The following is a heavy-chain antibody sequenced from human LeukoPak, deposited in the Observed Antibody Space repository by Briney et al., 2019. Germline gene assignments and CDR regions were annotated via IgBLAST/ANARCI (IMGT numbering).Heavy chain of an antibody. D-gene: IGHD6-13*01. CDR3: ARGGSSSSYYNNYGTDV. CDR2: MNPKRGNT. V-gene: IGHV1-8*01. CDR1: GYSLTSFD. Sequence: ASVKVSCKASGYSLTSFDINWVRQGSGQGLEWMGWMNPKRGNTGYAPRFQGRVTITRDTSINTAFMELSSLRPDDTAIYYCARGGSSSSYYNNYGTDVWGQGNSITVSS. J-gene: IGHJ6*02.